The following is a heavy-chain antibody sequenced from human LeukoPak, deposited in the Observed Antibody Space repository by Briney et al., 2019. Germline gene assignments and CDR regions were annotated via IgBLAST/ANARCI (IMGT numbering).Heavy chain of an antibody. CDR3: AKIGRSYDFWTGYYEEEVDYMDV. CDR2: IRYDGSNK. V-gene: IGHV3-30*02. Sequence: SGGSLRLSCAASGFTFSSYGMHLVRQAPGKGLDRVAFIRYDGSNKYYAYSVEGRFTTSRDNSKNTLYLQMNSLRAEDMAVYYCAKIGRSYDFWTGYYEEEVDYMDVWGKGTTVTVSS. CDR1: GFTFSSYG. D-gene: IGHD3-3*01. J-gene: IGHJ6*03.